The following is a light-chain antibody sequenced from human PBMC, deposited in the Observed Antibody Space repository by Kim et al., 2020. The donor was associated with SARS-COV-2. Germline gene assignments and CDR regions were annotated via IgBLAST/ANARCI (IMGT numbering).Light chain of an antibody. CDR3: QAWDRSTFWV. CDR1: KLGDNY. Sequence: VSPGQTANIAGSGDKLGDNYVCWYQQKPGQSPMLVIYQDFRRPSGIPERFSGSNSGTTATLTISGVQTMDEAEYFCQAWDRSTFWVFGGGTQLTVL. V-gene: IGLV3-1*01. J-gene: IGLJ3*02. CDR2: QDF.